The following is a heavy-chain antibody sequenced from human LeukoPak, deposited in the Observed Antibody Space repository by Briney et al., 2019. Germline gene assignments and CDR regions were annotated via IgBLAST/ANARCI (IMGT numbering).Heavy chain of an antibody. V-gene: IGHV3-23*01. CDR1: RFTFSSYA. CDR3: AKVFGIAVAATWFDY. CDR2: ISGSGGST. D-gene: IGHD6-19*01. Sequence: GGSLRLSCAASRFTFSSYAMSWVRQAPGKGLEWVSAISGSGGSTYYADSVKGRFTISRDNSKNTLYLQMNSLRAEDTAVYYCAKVFGIAVAATWFDYWGQGTLVTVSS. J-gene: IGHJ4*02.